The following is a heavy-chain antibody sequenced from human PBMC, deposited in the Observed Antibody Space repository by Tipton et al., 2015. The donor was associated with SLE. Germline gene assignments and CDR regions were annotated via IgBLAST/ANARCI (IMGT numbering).Heavy chain of an antibody. V-gene: IGHV3-30*02. D-gene: IGHD2/OR15-2a*01. Sequence: SLRLSCAASGFNFNIYAMDWVRQAPGKGLEWVALIRYDGIKKFYGDSVEGRFTISRDNSKNTLYLQMDSLRTEDTAIYYCAKTGCNWYLDLWGRGTLVTVSS. CDR1: GFNFNIYA. CDR2: IRYDGIKK. J-gene: IGHJ2*01. CDR3: AKTGCNWYLDL.